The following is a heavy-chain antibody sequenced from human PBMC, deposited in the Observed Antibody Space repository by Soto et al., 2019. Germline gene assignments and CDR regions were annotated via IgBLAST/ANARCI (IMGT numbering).Heavy chain of an antibody. V-gene: IGHV1-18*04. D-gene: IGHD3-22*01. CDR1: GYTFTSYG. Sequence: RASVKVSCKASGYTFTSYGISWVRQAPGQGLEWMGWISAYNGNTNYAQKLQGRVTMTTDTSTSTAYMELRSLRSDDTAVYYCARDGDSSGYYYEDAFDIWGQGTMVTVSS. J-gene: IGHJ3*02. CDR3: ARDGDSSGYYYEDAFDI. CDR2: ISAYNGNT.